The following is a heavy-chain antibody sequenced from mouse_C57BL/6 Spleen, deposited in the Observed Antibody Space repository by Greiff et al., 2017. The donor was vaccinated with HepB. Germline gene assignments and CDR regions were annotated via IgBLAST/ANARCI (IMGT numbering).Heavy chain of an antibody. Sequence: DVKLVESGGGLVQPGASLRLSCAASGFTFTDYYMSWVRQPPGTAPAWLALIRNKANGYTTEYTASVKGRFTISRDNSQNILYLQMNTLRAEDSATYYCVKASNYYGSSYSFAYWGQGTLVTVSA. J-gene: IGHJ3*01. CDR3: VKASNYYGSSYSFAY. CDR1: GFTFTDYY. CDR2: IRNKANGYTT. V-gene: IGHV7-4*01. D-gene: IGHD1-1*01.